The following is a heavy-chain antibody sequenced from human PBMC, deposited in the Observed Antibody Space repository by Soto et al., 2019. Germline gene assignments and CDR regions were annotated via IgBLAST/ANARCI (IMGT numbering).Heavy chain of an antibody. V-gene: IGHV1-24*01. CDR2: FDPEDGET. CDR1: GYTLTELS. CDR3: ATDERTPEAYYYDSSGYYPLGY. J-gene: IGHJ4*02. D-gene: IGHD3-22*01. Sequence: QVQLVQSGAEVKKPGASVKVSCKVSGYTLTELSMHWVRQAPGKGLEWTGGFDPEDGETIYAQKFQGRVTMTEDTSTDTASMELSSLRSEDTAVYYCATDERTPEAYYYDSSGYYPLGYWGQGTLVTVSS.